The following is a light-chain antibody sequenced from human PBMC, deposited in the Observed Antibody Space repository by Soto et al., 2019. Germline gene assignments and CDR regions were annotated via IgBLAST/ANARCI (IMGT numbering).Light chain of an antibody. CDR2: AAS. CDR1: QSVSSDY. J-gene: IGKJ1*01. Sequence: TQSRNTLSLAPAERATLACRASQSVSSDYLAWYQQKPGKVPKLLIYAASTLQSGVPSRFSGSGSGTDFTLTISSLQPEDVATYYCQKYNSAPWTFGQGTKVDIK. CDR3: QKYNSAPWT. V-gene: IGKV1-27*01.